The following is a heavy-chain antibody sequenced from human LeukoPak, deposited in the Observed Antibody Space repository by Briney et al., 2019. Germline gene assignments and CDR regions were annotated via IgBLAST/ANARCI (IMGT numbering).Heavy chain of an antibody. D-gene: IGHD6-19*01. V-gene: IGHV3-30*18. CDR1: GFTFSSYG. J-gene: IGHJ4*02. Sequence: GGSLRLSCVASGFTFSSYGMNWVRQSPGKGLEWVAVISYDGSNKYYADSVKGRFTISRDKSKNTLYLQLNSLRAEDTAVYYCAKDLSYSTDWPYFDSWGQGTLVTVSS. CDR3: AKDLSYSTDWPYFDS. CDR2: ISYDGSNK.